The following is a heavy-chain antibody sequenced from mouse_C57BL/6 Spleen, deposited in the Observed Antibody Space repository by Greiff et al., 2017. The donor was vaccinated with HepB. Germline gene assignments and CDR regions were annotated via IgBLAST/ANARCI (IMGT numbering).Heavy chain of an antibody. J-gene: IGHJ4*01. V-gene: IGHV1-54*01. CDR2: INPGSGGT. CDR1: GYAFTNYL. Sequence: VKLMESGAELVRPGTSVKVSCKASGYAFTNYLIEWVKQRPGQGLEWIGVINPGSGGTNYNEKFKGKATLTADKSSSTAYMQLSSLTSEDSAVYFCARSSDDYDAMDYWGQGTSVTVSS. CDR3: ARSSDDYDAMDY. D-gene: IGHD6-1*01.